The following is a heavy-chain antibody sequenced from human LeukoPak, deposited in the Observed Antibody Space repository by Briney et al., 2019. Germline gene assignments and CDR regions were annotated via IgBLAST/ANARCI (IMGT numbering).Heavy chain of an antibody. CDR3: ARGFIAAAGTGFDY. J-gene: IGHJ4*02. CDR2: ISTSGNT. Sequence: SETLSLTCTVSGGSISSGTYYWSWIRQPAGKGLEWIGRISTSGNTNYSPSLKSRVTLSLDTSKNQFSLKLSSVTAADTAVYYCARGFIAAAGTGFDYWGQGTLVTVSS. CDR1: GGSISSGTYY. D-gene: IGHD6-13*01. V-gene: IGHV4-61*02.